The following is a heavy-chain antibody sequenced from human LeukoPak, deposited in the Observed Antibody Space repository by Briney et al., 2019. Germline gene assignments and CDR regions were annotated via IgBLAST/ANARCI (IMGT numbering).Heavy chain of an antibody. CDR3: ARERDCSSTSCYDP. V-gene: IGHV1-69*05. Sequence: SVKVSCKASGGTFSSYAISWVRQAPGQGLEWMGRIIPIFGTANYAQRFQGRVTITTDESTSTAYMELSSLRSEDTAVYYCARERDCSSTSCYDPWGQGTLVTVSS. J-gene: IGHJ5*02. CDR2: IIPIFGTA. D-gene: IGHD2-2*01. CDR1: GGTFSSYA.